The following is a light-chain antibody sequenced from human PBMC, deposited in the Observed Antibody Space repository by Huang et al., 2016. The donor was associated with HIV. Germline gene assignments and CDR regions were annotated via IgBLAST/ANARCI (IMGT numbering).Light chain of an antibody. CDR2: GAS. J-gene: IGKJ4*01. CDR1: QTISSN. CDR3: QQYNDWLSLT. V-gene: IGKV3-15*01. Sequence: EIVMTQSPATLSVSPGERATLSCRASQTISSNVAWYQQKPGQAPRLLIYGASTRATGVPVRFSGSGSGTEFTLTISSLQFEDSAVYYCQQYNDWLSLTFGGGTKVGIK.